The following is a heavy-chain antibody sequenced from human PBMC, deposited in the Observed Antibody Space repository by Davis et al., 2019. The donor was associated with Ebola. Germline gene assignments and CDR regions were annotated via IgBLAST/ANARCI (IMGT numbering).Heavy chain of an antibody. J-gene: IGHJ4*02. Sequence: GESLKISCAASGFTFSSYWMSWVRQAPGKGLEWVANIKQDGSEKYYVDSVKGRFTISRDNAKNSLYLQMNSLRAEDTAVYYCARGLPSGWYSTLPYYFDYWGQGTLVTVSS. CDR1: GFTFSSYW. D-gene: IGHD6-19*01. V-gene: IGHV3-7*01. CDR3: ARGLPSGWYSTLPYYFDY. CDR2: IKQDGSEK.